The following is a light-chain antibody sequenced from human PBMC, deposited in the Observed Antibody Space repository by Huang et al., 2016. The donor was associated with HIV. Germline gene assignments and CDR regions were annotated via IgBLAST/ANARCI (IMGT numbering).Light chain of an antibody. J-gene: IGKJ1*01. CDR1: QAISNY. Sequence: DIQMTQSPSAMSASVGDKVTITCRASQAISNYLVWFQQKPGRAPKRLIYAASSLQSGVPSRFSGSGYGTKFTLTISSLQPEDFATYYCHQHHAYPRTFGPGTKVEVK. V-gene: IGKV1-17*03. CDR3: HQHHAYPRT. CDR2: AAS.